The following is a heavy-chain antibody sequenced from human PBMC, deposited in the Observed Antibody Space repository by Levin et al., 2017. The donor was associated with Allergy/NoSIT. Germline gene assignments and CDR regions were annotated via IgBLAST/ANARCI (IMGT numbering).Heavy chain of an antibody. J-gene: IGHJ4*02. CDR2: IYYSGST. Sequence: SETLSLTCTVSGGSISSSSYYWGWIRQPPGKGLEWIGSIYYSGSTYYNPSLKSRVTISVDTSKNQFSLKLSSVTAADTAVYYCARLSKVNAAAGYSTFDYWGQGTLVTVSS. CDR3: ARLSKVNAAAGYSTFDY. V-gene: IGHV4-39*01. D-gene: IGHD6-13*01. CDR1: GGSISSSSYY.